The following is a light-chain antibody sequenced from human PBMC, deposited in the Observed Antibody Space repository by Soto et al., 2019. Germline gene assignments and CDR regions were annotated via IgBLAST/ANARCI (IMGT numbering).Light chain of an antibody. J-gene: IGKJ5*01. CDR1: QSVGSIY. CDR3: QQYGSSPT. V-gene: IGKV3-20*01. Sequence: EIVLTQSPGPLSLSPGERATLFFRASQSVGSIYLAWYQQKPGQAPRLLIYGASSRATGIPDRFSGTGSETDFTFTISRLEPEDFALYYCQQYGSSPTFGQGTRLEIK. CDR2: GAS.